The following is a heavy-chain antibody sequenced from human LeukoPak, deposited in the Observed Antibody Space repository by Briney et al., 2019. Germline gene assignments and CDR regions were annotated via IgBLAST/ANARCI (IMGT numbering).Heavy chain of an antibody. D-gene: IGHD2-21*01. V-gene: IGHV3-30-3*01. Sequence: PGRSLRLSCAASGFTFSSYAMHWVRQAPGKGLEWVAVISYDGSNKYYADSVKGRFIISRDNSKNTLYLQMNSLRAEDTAVYYCARDHIWGQGTLVTVSS. CDR3: ARDHI. CDR2: ISYDGSNK. CDR1: GFTFSSYA. J-gene: IGHJ4*02.